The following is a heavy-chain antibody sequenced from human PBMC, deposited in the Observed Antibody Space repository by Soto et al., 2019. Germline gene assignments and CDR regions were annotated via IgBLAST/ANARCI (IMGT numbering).Heavy chain of an antibody. CDR3: ASGYSSGPGHY. CDR1: GFTFSSYA. D-gene: IGHD6-19*01. V-gene: IGHV3-30-3*01. Sequence: LRLSCTASGFTFSSYAMHWVRQAPGKGLEWVAVISYDGSNKYYADSVKGRLTISRDNSKNTLYLQMNSLRAEDTAVYYCASGYSSGPGHYWGQGTLVTVSS. J-gene: IGHJ4*02. CDR2: ISYDGSNK.